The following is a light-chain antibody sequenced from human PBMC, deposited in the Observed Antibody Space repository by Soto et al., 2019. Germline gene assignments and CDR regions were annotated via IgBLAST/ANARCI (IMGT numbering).Light chain of an antibody. Sequence: QSALTQPASVSGSPGQSITISCTGTSSDVGGYNYVSWFQHHPGKAPKLLIYEVSHRPSGVSNRFSGSKSGNTASLTISGLQAEDEADYHCSSYTSSTTPYVFGTGIKVTVL. CDR1: SSDVGGYNY. CDR3: SSYTSSTTPYV. CDR2: EVS. J-gene: IGLJ1*01. V-gene: IGLV2-14*01.